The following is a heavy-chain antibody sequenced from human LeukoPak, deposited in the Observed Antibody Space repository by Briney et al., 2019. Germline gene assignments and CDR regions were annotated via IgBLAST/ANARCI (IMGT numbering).Heavy chain of an antibody. CDR2: IIPIFGTA. V-gene: IGHV1-69*05. Sequence: GASVKVSCKASGGTFSSYAISWVRQAPGQGLEWMGGIIPIFGTANYAQKFQGRVTITTDESTSTAYMELSSLRSEDTAVYYCARDCTNGVCYTGSAWGQGTLVTVSS. D-gene: IGHD2-8*01. CDR3: ARDCTNGVCYTGSA. J-gene: IGHJ4*02. CDR1: GGTFSSYA.